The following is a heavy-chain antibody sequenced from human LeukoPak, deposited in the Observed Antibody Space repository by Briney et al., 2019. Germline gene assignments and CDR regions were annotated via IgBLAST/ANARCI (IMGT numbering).Heavy chain of an antibody. Sequence: GGSLRLSCAASGFTFSSYWMSRVRQAPGKGLEWVANIKQDGSEKYYVDSVKGRFTISRDNAKNSLYLQMNSLRAEDTAVYYCARDDSSGWYLRYYYYYYMDVWGKGTTVTVSS. D-gene: IGHD6-19*01. CDR1: GFTFSSYW. J-gene: IGHJ6*03. V-gene: IGHV3-7*01. CDR3: ARDDSSGWYLRYYYYYYMDV. CDR2: IKQDGSEK.